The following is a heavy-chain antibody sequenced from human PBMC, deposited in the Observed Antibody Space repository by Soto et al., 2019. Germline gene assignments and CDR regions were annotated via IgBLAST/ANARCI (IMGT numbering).Heavy chain of an antibody. CDR2: ISYDGSNK. D-gene: IGHD3-22*01. CDR1: GFTFSSYG. CDR3: AKTPYDSSGYYPTPNWFDP. J-gene: IGHJ5*02. V-gene: IGHV3-30*18. Sequence: SLRLSCAASGFTFSSYGMHWVRQAPGKGLEWVAVISYDGSNKYYADSVKGRFTISRDNSKNTLYLQMNSLRAEDTAVYYCAKTPYDSSGYYPTPNWFDPWG.